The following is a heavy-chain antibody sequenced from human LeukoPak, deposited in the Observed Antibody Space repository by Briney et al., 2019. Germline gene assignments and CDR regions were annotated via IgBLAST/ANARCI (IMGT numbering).Heavy chain of an antibody. V-gene: IGHV3-23*01. J-gene: IGHJ4*02. Sequence: PGGSLRLSCAASGFTFSSYAMSWVRQASGKGLEWVSAISGSGGSTYYADSVKGRFTISRDNSKNTLYLQMNSLRAEDTAVYYCAKDVKSYYDSSGYYHFDYWGQGTLVTVSS. CDR2: ISGSGGST. CDR1: GFTFSSYA. CDR3: AKDVKSYYDSSGYYHFDY. D-gene: IGHD3-22*01.